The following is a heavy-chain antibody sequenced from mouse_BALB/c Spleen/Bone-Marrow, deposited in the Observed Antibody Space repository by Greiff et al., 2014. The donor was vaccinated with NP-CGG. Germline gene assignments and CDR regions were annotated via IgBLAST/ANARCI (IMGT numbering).Heavy chain of an antibody. V-gene: IGHV7-3*02. CDR1: GFTFTDYY. CDR3: ARDYYLAY. Sequence: DVKLVESGGGLVQPGGSLRLSCTTSGFTFTDYYMSWVRQPPGKALEWLVFIRNKANGYTIEYSASVKGRFTISRDNSQNILYLQMNTLRAEDSATYYCARDYYLAYWGQGTLVTVSA. J-gene: IGHJ3*01. CDR2: IRNKANGYTI. D-gene: IGHD2-1*01.